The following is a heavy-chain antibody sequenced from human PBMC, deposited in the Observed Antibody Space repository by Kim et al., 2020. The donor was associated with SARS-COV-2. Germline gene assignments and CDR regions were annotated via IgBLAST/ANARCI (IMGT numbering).Heavy chain of an antibody. CDR2: ISGSGGST. D-gene: IGHD3-9*01. CDR1: GFTFSSYA. Sequence: GGSLRLSCAASGFTFSSYAMSWVRQAPGKGLEWVSAISGSGGSTYYADSVKGRFTISRDNSKNTLYLQMNSLRAEDTAVYYCAKDYYDILTGYLDYWGQGTLVTVSS. J-gene: IGHJ4*02. V-gene: IGHV3-23*01. CDR3: AKDYYDILTGYLDY.